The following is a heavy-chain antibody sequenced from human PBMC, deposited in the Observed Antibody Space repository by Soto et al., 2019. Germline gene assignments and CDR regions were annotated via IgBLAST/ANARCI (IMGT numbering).Heavy chain of an antibody. D-gene: IGHD2-15*01. Sequence: PSETLSLTCAVYGGSFSGYYWSWILQPPGKGLEWIGEINHSGSTNYNPSLRSRVTISVDTSKNQFSLKLSSVTAADTAVYYCAARYCSGGSCYYRGYWGQGTLVTVSS. CDR1: GGSFSGYY. V-gene: IGHV4-34*01. J-gene: IGHJ4*02. CDR3: AARYCSGGSCYYRGY. CDR2: INHSGST.